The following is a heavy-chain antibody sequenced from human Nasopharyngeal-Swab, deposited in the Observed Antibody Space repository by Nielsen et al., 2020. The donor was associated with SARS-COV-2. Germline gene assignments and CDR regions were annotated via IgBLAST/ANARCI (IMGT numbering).Heavy chain of an antibody. J-gene: IGHJ6*03. CDR2: IYYSGST. D-gene: IGHD3-10*01. Sequence: SETLSLTCTVSGGSISSGGYYWRWIRQHPGKGLEWIGYIYYSGSTYYNPSLKSRVTISVDTSKNQFSLKLSSVTAADTAVYYCARARLYYYGSGNYYMDVWGKGTTVTVSS. CDR1: GGSISSGGYY. CDR3: ARARLYYYGSGNYYMDV. V-gene: IGHV4-31*03.